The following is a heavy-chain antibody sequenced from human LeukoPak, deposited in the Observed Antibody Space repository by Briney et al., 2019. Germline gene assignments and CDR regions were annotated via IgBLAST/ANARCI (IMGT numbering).Heavy chain of an antibody. Sequence: PSETLSLTCTVSGGSISSYYWSWIRQPPGKGLEWIGYIYYSGSTNYNPSLKSRVIISVDTSKNQFSLKLSSVTAADTAVYYCARTLLTAAGTRLYYYMDVWGKGTTVTVSS. CDR2: IYYSGST. CDR1: GGSISSYY. J-gene: IGHJ6*03. D-gene: IGHD6-13*01. CDR3: ARTLLTAAGTRLYYYMDV. V-gene: IGHV4-59*01.